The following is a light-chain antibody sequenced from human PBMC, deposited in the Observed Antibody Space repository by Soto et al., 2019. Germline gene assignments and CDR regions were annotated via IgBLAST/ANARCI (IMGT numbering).Light chain of an antibody. CDR2: WAS. J-gene: IGKJ1*01. CDR3: QQYYSTPQT. V-gene: IGKV4-1*01. Sequence: LTPSPDSLSVSLGARATINCKSSQSVLYSSNNKNYLAWYQQKPGQPPKLLIYWASTRESGVPDRFSGSGSGTDFTLTISSLQAEDVAVYYCQQYYSTPQTFGQRTKVDIK. CDR1: QSVLYSSNNKNY.